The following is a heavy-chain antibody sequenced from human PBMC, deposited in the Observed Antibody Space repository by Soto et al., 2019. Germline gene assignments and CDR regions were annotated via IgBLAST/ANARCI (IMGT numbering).Heavy chain of an antibody. Sequence: ETLSLTCAVYGGSFSGYYWSWIRQPPGKGLEWIGEINHSGSTNYNPSLKSRVTISVDTSKNQFSLKLSSVTAADTAVYYCARVRRSGRGMDVWGQGTTVTVSS. CDR2: INHSGST. CDR3: ARVRRSGRGMDV. J-gene: IGHJ6*02. CDR1: GGSFSGYY. V-gene: IGHV4-34*01.